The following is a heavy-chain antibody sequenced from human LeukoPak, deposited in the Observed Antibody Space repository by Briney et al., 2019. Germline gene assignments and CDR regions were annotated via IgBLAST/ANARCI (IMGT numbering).Heavy chain of an antibody. Sequence: SETLSLTCTVSGGSVSSGSYYWSWIRQPPGKGLEWIGYIYYSASTNYNPSLKSRDTISVDTSNNQFSLKLSSVTAADTAVYYCARGSRGYSYGWGQGTLVTVSS. CDR1: GGSVSSGSYY. V-gene: IGHV4-61*01. CDR3: ARGSRGYSYG. CDR2: IYYSAST. J-gene: IGHJ4*02. D-gene: IGHD5-18*01.